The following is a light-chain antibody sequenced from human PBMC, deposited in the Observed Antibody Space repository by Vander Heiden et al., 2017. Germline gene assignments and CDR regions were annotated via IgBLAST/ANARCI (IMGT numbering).Light chain of an antibody. CDR2: DDS. J-gene: IGLJ1*01. V-gene: IGLV3-21*02. Sequence: YVLTQPPSVSVAPGQTAKITCGGKNIGSKSVHWYQHRPGQAPVLVVYDDSDRPSGIPVRFSVSNSGNAATLTISRVEAGDEADYYCQVWDSTTDHHVFATGTKVTVL. CDR3: QVWDSTTDHHV. CDR1: NIGSKS.